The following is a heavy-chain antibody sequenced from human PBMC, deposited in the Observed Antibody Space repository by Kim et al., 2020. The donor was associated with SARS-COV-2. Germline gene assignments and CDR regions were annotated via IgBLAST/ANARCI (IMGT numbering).Heavy chain of an antibody. D-gene: IGHD3-9*01. J-gene: IGHJ4*02. V-gene: IGHV1-18*01. Sequence: KLQGRVTMTTDTSTSTAYMELRSLRSDDTAVYYCARDESPGYDILTGYDYWGQGTLVTVSS. CDR3: ARDESPGYDILTGYDY.